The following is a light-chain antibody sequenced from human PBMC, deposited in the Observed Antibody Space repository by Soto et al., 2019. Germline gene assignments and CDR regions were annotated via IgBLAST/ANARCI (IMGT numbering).Light chain of an antibody. CDR2: KAS. V-gene: IGKV1-5*03. Sequence: DIQMTQSPSTLSGSVGDRVTITCRASQTISSWLAWYQQKPGKAPKLLIYKASTLKSGVPSRFSGSGSGTEFTLTISSLQPDDFATYYCQQYQIDWTFGQGTKVDNK. CDR1: QTISSW. CDR3: QQYQIDWT. J-gene: IGKJ1*01.